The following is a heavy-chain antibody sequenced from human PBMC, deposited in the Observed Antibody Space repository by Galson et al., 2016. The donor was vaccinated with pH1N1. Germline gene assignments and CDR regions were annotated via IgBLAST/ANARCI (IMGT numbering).Heavy chain of an antibody. CDR1: DYSISSYYF. V-gene: IGHV4-38-2*01. CDR2: IYHGGRT. Sequence: TLSLTCAVSDYSISSYYFWGWIRQPPGKGLEWIGSIYHGGRTYYNPSLKRRDHISVETSKTQFSLKLRPVNPAGTAVYYCARQSGGQEFGYDFDYWGQGTLVTVSS. D-gene: IGHD3-10*01. CDR3: ARQSGGQEFGYDFDY. J-gene: IGHJ4*02.